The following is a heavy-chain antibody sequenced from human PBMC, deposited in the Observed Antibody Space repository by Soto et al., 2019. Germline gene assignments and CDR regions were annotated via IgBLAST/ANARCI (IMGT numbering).Heavy chain of an antibody. J-gene: IGHJ5*02. CDR2: INPNNGAT. V-gene: IGHV1-2*02. CDR3: ASHDPPAPFDP. Sequence: QVQLVQSGAEVKKPGASVKVSCKAPRYIFTAYFMHWVRQAPGQGLTWMGWINPNNGATHYGLSFQGRVTTTRDTSISTAYMERSSLRSDDTAVYYCASHDPPAPFDPWGQGTLVIVSS. CDR1: RYIFTAYF. D-gene: IGHD1-1*01.